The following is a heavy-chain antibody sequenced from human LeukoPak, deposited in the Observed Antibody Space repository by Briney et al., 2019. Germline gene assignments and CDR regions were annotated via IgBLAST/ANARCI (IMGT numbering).Heavy chain of an antibody. V-gene: IGHV3-23*01. Sequence: GSLRLSFAASGFTFSSYAMSWVRQAPGKGLEWASGISGTGGNTYYTDSVKGRFTISRDNSKNTLYLQMNSLRAEDTAVFYCAKDREYSGSYRPGPTRYYYGMDVWGQGTTVTVS. J-gene: IGHJ6*02. D-gene: IGHD1-26*01. CDR2: ISGTGGNT. CDR3: AKDREYSGSYRPGPTRYYYGMDV. CDR1: GFTFSSYA.